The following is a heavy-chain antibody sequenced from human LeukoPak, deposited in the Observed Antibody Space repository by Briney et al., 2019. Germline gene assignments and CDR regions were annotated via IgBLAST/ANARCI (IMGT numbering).Heavy chain of an antibody. CDR3: ARGQYYYDTSGYYPIYFDY. Sequence: ASVKISCKASGYTFTSYYMHWVRQAPGQGLEWMGIINPSGGSTSDAQKFQGRVTMTRDTSTSTVYMELSSLRSEDTAVYYCARGQYYYDTSGYYPIYFDYWGQGTLVTVSS. J-gene: IGHJ4*02. CDR1: GYTFTSYY. CDR2: INPSGGST. D-gene: IGHD3-22*01. V-gene: IGHV1-46*01.